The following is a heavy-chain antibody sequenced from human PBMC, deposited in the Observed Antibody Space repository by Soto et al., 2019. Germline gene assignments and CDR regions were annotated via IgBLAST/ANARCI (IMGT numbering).Heavy chain of an antibody. CDR3: ARALGSWGAYYFDY. J-gene: IGHJ4*02. CDR2: IYWDDDK. V-gene: IGHV2-5*02. D-gene: IGHD3-16*01. Sequence: SGPTLVNPTQTLTLTCTVSGFSLNTYGVGAGWIRQPPGKALEWLALIYWDDDKRYSPSLESRLTITKDTSKNQVVLTMTNMDPADTVRYYCARALGSWGAYYFDYWGQGTLVTVSS. CDR1: GFSLNTYGVG.